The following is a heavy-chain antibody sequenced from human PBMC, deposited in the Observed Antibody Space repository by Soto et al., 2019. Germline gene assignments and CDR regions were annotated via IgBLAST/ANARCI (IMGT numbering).Heavy chain of an antibody. CDR2: INHSGST. CDR3: AREKGGVYSYGPHRHYYYGMDV. V-gene: IGHV4-34*01. J-gene: IGHJ6*02. D-gene: IGHD5-18*01. Sequence: QVQLQQWGAGLLKPSETLSLTCAVYGGSFSGYYWSWIRQPPGKGLEWIGEINHSGSTNYNPSLKSRVTISVDPSKNQFSLKLSSVTAADTAVYYCAREKGGVYSYGPHRHYYYGMDVWGQGTTVTVSS. CDR1: GGSFSGYY.